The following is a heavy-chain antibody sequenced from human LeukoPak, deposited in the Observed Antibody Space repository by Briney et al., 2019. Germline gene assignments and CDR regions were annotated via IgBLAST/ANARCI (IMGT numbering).Heavy chain of an antibody. CDR1: GYTFTSYG. CDR3: ARDRAVAADY. J-gene: IGHJ4*02. D-gene: IGHD2-15*01. CDR2: ISAYNGKT. Sequence: VAXVKVSCKASGYTFTSYGISWVRQAPGQGVEGMGWISAYNGKTNYAQKLQGRVTMTTDTSTSTAYMELRSLRSDDTAVYYCARDRAVAADYWGQGTLVTVSS. V-gene: IGHV1-18*01.